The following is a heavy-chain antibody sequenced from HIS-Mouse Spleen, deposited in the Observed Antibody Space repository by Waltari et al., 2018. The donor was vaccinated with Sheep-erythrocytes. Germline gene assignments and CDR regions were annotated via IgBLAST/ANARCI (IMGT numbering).Heavy chain of an antibody. CDR3: ARGGRRTGFDY. V-gene: IGHV4-34*01. CDR2: INHSGST. CDR1: GGSFSGYY. Sequence: QVQLQQWGAGLLKPSETLSLTCAVYGGSFSGYYWSWIRQPPGKGLEWIGEINHSGSTNYTPSLKSRVTISVDTSKNQFSLKLSAVTAADTAVYYCARGGRRTGFDYWGQGTLVTVSS. J-gene: IGHJ4*02. D-gene: IGHD3-9*01.